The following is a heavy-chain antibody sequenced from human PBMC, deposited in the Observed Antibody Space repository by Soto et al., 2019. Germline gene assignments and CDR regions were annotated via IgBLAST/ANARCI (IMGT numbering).Heavy chain of an antibody. CDR2: ISTLNSNT. CDR1: GYPFSSYG. D-gene: IGHD1-26*01. J-gene: IGHJ4*02. V-gene: IGHV1-18*01. CDR3: ARDEVGATEFDY. Sequence: QVQLVQSGAEVKKPGASVNVSCKASGYPFSSYGISWVRQAPGQGLEWMGWISTLNSNTYYAENLQGRVTMTTTTSTTTAYTELRNLRPDDTAVYFCARDEVGATEFDYWGQGTLVTVSS.